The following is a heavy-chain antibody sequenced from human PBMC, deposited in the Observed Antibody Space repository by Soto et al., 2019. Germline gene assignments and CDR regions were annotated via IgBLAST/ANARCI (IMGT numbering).Heavy chain of an antibody. V-gene: IGHV3-21*01. Sequence: EGQLAESGGGLVKPGGSLRLSCAASGFAFQTYTMEWLRQPPGKGLEWVSSITISGNYIYYADSVKGRFTISRDNGRNSVYLQMNSLRAEDTAVYYCAKVGVLRTNFRWFDLWGQGTLVPVSS. J-gene: IGHJ5*02. CDR3: AKVGVLRTNFRWFDL. CDR1: GFAFQTYT. D-gene: IGHD2-8*01. CDR2: ITISGNYI.